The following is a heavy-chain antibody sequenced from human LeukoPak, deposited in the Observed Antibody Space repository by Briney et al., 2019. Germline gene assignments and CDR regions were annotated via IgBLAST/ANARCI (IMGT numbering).Heavy chain of an antibody. CDR1: GFTFNGYG. Sequence: PGGSLRLSCAASGFTFNGYGMYWVRQAPGKGPEWLAFIRPDGQNKYYAESVKGRFMISRDNSKQTVDLHMSSLRDEDTARYYCAKEGGGSWDMDVWGTGTTVTVSS. CDR2: IRPDGQNK. V-gene: IGHV3-30*02. D-gene: IGHD2-15*01. J-gene: IGHJ6*03. CDR3: AKEGGGSWDMDV.